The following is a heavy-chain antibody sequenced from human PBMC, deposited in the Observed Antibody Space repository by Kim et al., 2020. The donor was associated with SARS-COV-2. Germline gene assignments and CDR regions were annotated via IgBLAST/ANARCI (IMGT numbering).Heavy chain of an antibody. CDR2: INTNTGNS. D-gene: IGHD3-10*01. Sequence: ASVKVSCKASGYTFNRYAMSWMRQTPGQGLEWMGWINTNTGNSMYAQDFTGRFVFSLDTSVSTAYLQISSLKAEDTAVYYCARDRTFGEFMIDYWGQGTL. CDR3: ARDRTFGEFMIDY. V-gene: IGHV7-4-1*02. J-gene: IGHJ4*02. CDR1: GYTFNRYA.